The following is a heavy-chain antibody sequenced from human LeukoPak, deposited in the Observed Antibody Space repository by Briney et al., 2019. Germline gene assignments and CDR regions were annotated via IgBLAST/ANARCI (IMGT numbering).Heavy chain of an antibody. Sequence: SGTLSLTCTVSGDSISTPNWWSWVRQAPGRGPEWIGEVYHTGSTKYNPSLKSRVTISVDKSKNQFSLKLNSVTAADTAVHYCAIPRGTTTHNYYIDLWGKGTTVTVSS. CDR3: AIPRGTTTHNYYIDL. D-gene: IGHD1-1*01. V-gene: IGHV4-4*02. CDR1: GDSISTPNW. CDR2: VYHTGST. J-gene: IGHJ6*03.